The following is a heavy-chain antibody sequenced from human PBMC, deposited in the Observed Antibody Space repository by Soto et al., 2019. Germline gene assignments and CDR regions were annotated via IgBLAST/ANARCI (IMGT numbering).Heavy chain of an antibody. Sequence: PGGSKILSCAASGFNFISYGRHWVRKKTGKGLEWVAVISYDGSNKYYADSVKGRFTISRDNSKNTLYLQMNSLRAEDTAVYYCAKDISMVRGVITNSDFDYWGQGTLVTVSS. CDR1: GFNFISYG. J-gene: IGHJ4*02. D-gene: IGHD3-10*01. CDR3: AKDISMVRGVITNSDFDY. CDR2: ISYDGSNK. V-gene: IGHV3-30*18.